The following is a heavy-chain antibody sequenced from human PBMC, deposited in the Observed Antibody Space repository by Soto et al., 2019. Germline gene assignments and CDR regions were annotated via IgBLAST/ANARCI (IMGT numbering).Heavy chain of an antibody. CDR3: ARGNNGMDV. Sequence: PGGSLRLSCAASGFTFSNYWMHWVRQAPGKGLVWVSRIKSDGSSTNYADSVKGRFTSSRDNAKNTLYLQLNSLRVEDTAVYYCARGNNGMDVWGQGTTVTIS. CDR1: GFTFSNYW. V-gene: IGHV3-74*01. J-gene: IGHJ6*02. CDR2: IKSDGSST.